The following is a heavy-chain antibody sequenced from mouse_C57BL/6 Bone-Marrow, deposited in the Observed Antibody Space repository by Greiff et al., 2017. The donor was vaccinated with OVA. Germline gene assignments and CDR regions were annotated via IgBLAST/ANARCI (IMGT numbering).Heavy chain of an antibody. CDR2: VYPYNGGT. J-gene: IGHJ1*03. CDR3: ARWRSYGSSFWYFDV. V-gene: IGHV1-36*01. CDR1: GFTFTDYY. D-gene: IGHD1-1*01. Sequence: VQLQQSGPVLVKPGPSVKISCKASGFTFTDYYMHWVKQSHGKSLEWIGLVYPYNGGTSYNQKFKGKATLTVDTASSTANLELNSLTSEDSAVYYCARWRSYGSSFWYFDVWGTGTTVTVSS.